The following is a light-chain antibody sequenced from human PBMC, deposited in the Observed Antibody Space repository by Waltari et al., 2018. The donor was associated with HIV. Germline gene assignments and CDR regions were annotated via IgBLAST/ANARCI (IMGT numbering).Light chain of an antibody. CDR2: EVN. V-gene: IGLV2-11*01. Sequence: QSALTQPRSVSGSPGQSVTISCTGTSSDIGYFDYVSWYQQYPGKAPKVIIYEVNQRPSGVPDRFTGSKSGITASLTSSGLQGDDEADYYCCSYAGSYTYVFGTGTKVNVL. CDR3: CSYAGSYTYV. J-gene: IGLJ1*01. CDR1: SSDIGYFDY.